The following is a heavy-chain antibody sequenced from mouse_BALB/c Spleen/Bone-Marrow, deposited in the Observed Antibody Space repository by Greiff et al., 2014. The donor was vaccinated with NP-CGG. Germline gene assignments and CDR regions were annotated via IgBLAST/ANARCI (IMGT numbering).Heavy chain of an antibody. V-gene: IGHV5-12*02. CDR2: ISNGGGST. CDR3: ARPLYDGYYVAY. CDR1: GFTFSDYY. Sequence: EVKLVESGGGLVQPGGSLKPSCATSGFTFSDYYMYWVRQTPGKRLEWVAYISNGGGSTYYPDTVKGRFTISRDNAKNTLYLQMSRLKSEDTAMYYCARPLYDGYYVAYWGQGTLVTVSA. J-gene: IGHJ3*01. D-gene: IGHD2-3*01.